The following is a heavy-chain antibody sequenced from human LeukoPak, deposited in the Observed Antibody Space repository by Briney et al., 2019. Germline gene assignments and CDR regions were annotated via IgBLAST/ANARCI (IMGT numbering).Heavy chain of an antibody. J-gene: IGHJ4*02. CDR2: INPNTGDT. V-gene: IGHV1-2*02. CDR1: GYPFTGYY. Sequence: ASVKVSCKASGYPFTGYYMHWVRQAPGQGFDWMGWINPNTGDTNYAQKFQGRVTMTRDTTISAAFMELTRLTSDDTAVYYCASYPSSSPPFDYWGQGTLVTVSS. CDR3: ASYPSSSPPFDY. D-gene: IGHD6-6*01.